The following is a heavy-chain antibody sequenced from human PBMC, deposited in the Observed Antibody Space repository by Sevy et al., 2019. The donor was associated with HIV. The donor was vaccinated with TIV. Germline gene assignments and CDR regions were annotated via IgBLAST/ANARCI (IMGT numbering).Heavy chain of an antibody. Sequence: GGSLRLSCAASGFTFSSYAMSWVRQAPGKGLEWVSAISGSGGSTYYADSVKGRFTISRDNSKNTLYLQMNSLRAEDTAVYYCAKDRPPYYGSGSYYRSPDAFDIWGQGTMVTVSS. J-gene: IGHJ3*02. D-gene: IGHD3-10*01. CDR2: ISGSGGST. CDR3: AKDRPPYYGSGSYYRSPDAFDI. V-gene: IGHV3-23*01. CDR1: GFTFSSYA.